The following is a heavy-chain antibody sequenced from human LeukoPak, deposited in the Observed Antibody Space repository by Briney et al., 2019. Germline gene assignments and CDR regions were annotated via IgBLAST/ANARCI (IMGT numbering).Heavy chain of an antibody. Sequence: PSETLSLTCTVSGGSISSYYWSWIRQPPGKGLEWIGYIYYSGSTSYNPSLKSRVSVSVDTSKNRFSLKLSSVTAADTAVYYCATIRDTALRYWYFDLCGRGTLVTVSS. J-gene: IGHJ2*01. CDR1: GGSISSYY. CDR2: IYYSGST. V-gene: IGHV4-59*01. D-gene: IGHD5-18*01. CDR3: ATIRDTALRYWYFDL.